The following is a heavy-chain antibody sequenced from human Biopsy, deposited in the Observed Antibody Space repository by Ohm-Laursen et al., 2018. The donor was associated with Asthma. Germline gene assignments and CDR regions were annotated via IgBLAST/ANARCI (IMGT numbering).Heavy chain of an antibody. CDR2: INHSGNT. CDR3: ARDLAGSCTSASCYGFDS. D-gene: IGHD2-2*01. V-gene: IGHV4-31*11. J-gene: IGHJ5*01. CDR1: GGSINSGAFY. Sequence: SQTLSLTCAVSGGSINSGAFYWSWVRQHPGKGPEWIRYINHSGNTYYNPSLKSRVFISMETSKNQFSLKLTSVTAADSALYYCARDLAGSCTSASCYGFDSWGQGAQVTVSS.